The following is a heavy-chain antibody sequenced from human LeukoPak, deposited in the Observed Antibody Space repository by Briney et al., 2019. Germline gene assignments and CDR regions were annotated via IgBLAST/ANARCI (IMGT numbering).Heavy chain of an antibody. CDR2: IYTSGST. J-gene: IGHJ4*02. CDR1: GGSISSGSYY. D-gene: IGHD1-1*01. Sequence: SQTLSLTCTVSGGSISSGSYYWSWIRQPAGKGLEWIGRIYTSGSTSYSPSLKSRVTISMDKSKNQISLRLTSVTAADTAVYYCARDRGTWNDDGFDYWGQGTLVTVSS. V-gene: IGHV4-61*02. CDR3: ARDRGTWNDDGFDY.